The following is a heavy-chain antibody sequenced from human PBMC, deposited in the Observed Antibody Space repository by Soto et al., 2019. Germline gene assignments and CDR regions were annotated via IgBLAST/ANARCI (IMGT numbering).Heavy chain of an antibody. D-gene: IGHD3-9*01. J-gene: IGHJ4*02. Sequence: PGGSLRLSCAASGFTFSSYAMSWVRQAPGKGLEWVSAISGSGGSTYYADSVKGRFFISRDNSKNTVTLQMNNLTLDDKAVYYCATSFRYFDNWGQGTRVTVSS. CDR1: GFTFSSYA. CDR3: ATSFRYFDN. CDR2: ISGSGGST. V-gene: IGHV3-23*01.